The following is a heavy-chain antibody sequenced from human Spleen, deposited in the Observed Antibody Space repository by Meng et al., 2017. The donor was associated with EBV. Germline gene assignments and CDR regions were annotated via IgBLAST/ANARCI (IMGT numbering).Heavy chain of an antibody. CDR2: INEDGTIT. J-gene: IGHJ4*02. V-gene: IGHV3-74*01. CDR1: EFTIRRYW. D-gene: IGHD1-14*01. CDR3: SRDLAGSDDY. Sequence: EVQLVESGGALVQPCGSLRLSCAASEFTIRRYWMHWVRQPPGKGPLWVSRINEDGTITNYADSVKGRFTISRDNAKNTLYLQMNSLRVEDTAVYYCSRDLAGSDDYWGQGTLVTVSS.